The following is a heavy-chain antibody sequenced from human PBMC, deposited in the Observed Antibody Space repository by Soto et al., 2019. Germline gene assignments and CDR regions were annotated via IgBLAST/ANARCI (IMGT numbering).Heavy chain of an antibody. V-gene: IGHV1-2*02. CDR3: ASSAGSSGYYPLDY. CDR1: GYTFTGYY. CDR2: INPNSGGT. Sequence: ASVKVSCKASGYTFTGYYMHWVRQAPGQGLEWMGWINPNSGGTNYAQKFQGRVTMTRDTSISTAYMELSRLRSDDTAVYYCASSAGSSGYYPLDYWDQGTLVTVSS. D-gene: IGHD3-22*01. J-gene: IGHJ4*02.